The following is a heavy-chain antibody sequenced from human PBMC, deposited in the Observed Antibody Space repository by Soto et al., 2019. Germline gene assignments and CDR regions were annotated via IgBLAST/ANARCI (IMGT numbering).Heavy chain of an antibody. CDR1: GFTFNNYA. D-gene: IGHD5-18*01. V-gene: IGHV3-23*01. CDR2: ISSGGTYT. J-gene: IGHJ4*02. CDR3: AKESSGYNYGFYNYFDY. Sequence: GGSLRLSCAASGFTFNNYAMTWVRQSPGKGLEWVSAISSGGTYTDYADSVKGRLTLSRDNSKNMVYLQMHSLRAEDTAVYHCAKESSGYNYGFYNYFDYWGQGTLVTVSS.